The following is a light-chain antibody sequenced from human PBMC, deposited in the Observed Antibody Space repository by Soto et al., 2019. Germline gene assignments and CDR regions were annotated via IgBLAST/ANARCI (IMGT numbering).Light chain of an antibody. CDR1: QNINTW. CDR2: RAS. CDR3: QQSSSDST. Sequence: IQMTQSPSTLPASVGDRVTITCRASQNINTWLAWYQQKPGKAPRLLIYRASSLENGVPSRFGGRGSGTQFIFTISSLQPDDSAAYYCQQSSSDSTFGQGTKVEIK. J-gene: IGKJ1*01. V-gene: IGKV1-5*03.